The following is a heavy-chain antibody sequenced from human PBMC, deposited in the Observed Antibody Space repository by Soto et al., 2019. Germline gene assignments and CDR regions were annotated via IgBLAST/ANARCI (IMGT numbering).Heavy chain of an antibody. CDR2: IRSKAYGGTT. Sequence: GGSLRLSCTASGFTFGDYAMSWFRQAPGKGLEWVGFIRSKAYGGTTEYAASVKGRFTISRDDSKSIAYLQMNSLKTEDTAVYYCTKPTPDDAFDIWGQGQWSPSPQ. J-gene: IGHJ3*02. CDR3: TKPTPDDAFDI. CDR1: GFTFGDYA. V-gene: IGHV3-49*03.